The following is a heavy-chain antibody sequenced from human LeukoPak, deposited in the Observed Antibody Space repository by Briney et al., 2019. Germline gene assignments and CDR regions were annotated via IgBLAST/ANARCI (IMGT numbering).Heavy chain of an antibody. Sequence: GGSLRLSCAASGFTFSSYSMNWVRQAPGKGLEWVSSISSSSSYIYYADSVKGRFTISRDNAKNSLYLQMNSLRAEDTAVYYCARLDFAVVVPAAMGTSSVDCWGQGTLVTVSS. J-gene: IGHJ4*02. D-gene: IGHD2-2*01. V-gene: IGHV3-21*01. CDR1: GFTFSSYS. CDR3: ARLDFAVVVPAAMGTSSVDC. CDR2: ISSSSSYI.